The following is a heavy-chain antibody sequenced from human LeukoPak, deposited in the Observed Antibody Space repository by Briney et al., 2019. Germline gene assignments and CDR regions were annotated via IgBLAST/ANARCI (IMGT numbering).Heavy chain of an antibody. CDR1: GYSISSGYY. CDR2: IYHSGGT. D-gene: IGHD1-26*01. J-gene: IGHJ6*03. CDR3: ARRGGSYSYYYMDV. Sequence: SETLSLTCAVSGYSISSGYYWGWIRQPPGKWLEWIGSIYHSGGTYYNPSLKSRVTISVDTSKNQFSLKLSSVTAADTAVYYCARRGGSYSYYYMDVWGKGTTVTVSS. V-gene: IGHV4-38-2*01.